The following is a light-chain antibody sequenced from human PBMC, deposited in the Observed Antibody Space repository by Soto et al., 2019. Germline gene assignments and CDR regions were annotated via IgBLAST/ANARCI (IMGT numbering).Light chain of an antibody. V-gene: IGLV2-14*01. CDR3: ASFTNTYSYV. CDR1: SGDVGAYDF. Sequence: QSVLTQPSSVSGSPGQSITISCTGTSGDVGAYDFVSWYQQHPGKAPRLMIYNVNNRPAGASNRFSGFIFLRIPPPPRSTLQAEDEADYYCASFTNTYSYVFGAGTRSPS. J-gene: IGLJ1*01. CDR2: NVN.